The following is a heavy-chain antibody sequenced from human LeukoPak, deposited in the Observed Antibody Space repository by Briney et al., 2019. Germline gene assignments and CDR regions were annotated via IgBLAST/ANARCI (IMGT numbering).Heavy chain of an antibody. J-gene: IGHJ4*02. CDR2: ISYDGSNK. CDR3: ARGPWDNYGELDY. D-gene: IGHD4-17*01. V-gene: IGHV3-30*04. Sequence: GGSLRLSCAASGFTFSSYAMSWVRQAPGKGLEWVAVISYDGSNKYYADSVKGRFTISRDNSKNTLYLQMNSLRAEDTAVYYCARGPWDNYGELDYWGQGTLVTVSS. CDR1: GFTFSSYA.